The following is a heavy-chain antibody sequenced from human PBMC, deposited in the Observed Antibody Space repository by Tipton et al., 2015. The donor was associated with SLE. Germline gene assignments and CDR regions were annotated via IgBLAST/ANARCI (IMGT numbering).Heavy chain of an antibody. J-gene: IGHJ3*02. V-gene: IGHV4-34*01. D-gene: IGHD3-10*01. CDR3: ARGPGLLWFGERKGAFDI. Sequence: TLSLTCAVYGGSFNNYYRSWIRQPPGKGLEWIGEVHPSGNIYYNPSLKSRVTISVDTSKSQFSLQLTPVTAADTAVYYCARGPGLLWFGERKGAFDIWGQGTMVTVSS. CDR2: VHPSGNI. CDR1: GGSFNNYY.